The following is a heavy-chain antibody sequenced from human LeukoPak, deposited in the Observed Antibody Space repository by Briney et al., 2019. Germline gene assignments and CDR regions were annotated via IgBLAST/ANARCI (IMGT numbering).Heavy chain of an antibody. D-gene: IGHD1-1*01. Sequence: GGSLRLSCTASGFTFSSLAMTWVRQAPGKGLEWVSTIRSNGDTTYNADSVKGRFTISRDNSKNTLYLELNSLRVEDTATFYCAKGQELDDGVFDSWGQGTMVTVPS. CDR3: AKGQELDDGVFDS. CDR1: GFTFSSLA. CDR2: IRSNGDTT. V-gene: IGHV3-23*01. J-gene: IGHJ4*02.